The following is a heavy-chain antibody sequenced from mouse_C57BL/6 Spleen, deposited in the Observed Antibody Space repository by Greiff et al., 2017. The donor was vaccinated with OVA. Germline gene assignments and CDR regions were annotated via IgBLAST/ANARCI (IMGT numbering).Heavy chain of an antibody. CDR3: ARLYSNYEDY. CDR2: ISSGGSYT. V-gene: IGHV5-6*01. CDR1: GFTFSSYG. Sequence: EVKLVESGGDLVKPGGSLKLSCAASGFTFSSYGMSWVRQTPDKRLEWVATISSGGSYTYYPDSVKGRFTISRDNAKNTLYLQMSSLKSEDTAMYYCARLYSNYEDYWGQGTTLTVSS. D-gene: IGHD2-5*01. J-gene: IGHJ2*01.